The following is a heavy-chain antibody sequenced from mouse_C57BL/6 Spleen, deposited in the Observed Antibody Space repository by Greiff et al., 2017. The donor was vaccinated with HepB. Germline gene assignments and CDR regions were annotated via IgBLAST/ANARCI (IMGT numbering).Heavy chain of an antibody. Sequence: QVQLQQPGAELVMPGASVKLSCKASGYTFTSYWMHWVKQRPGQGLEWIGEIDPSDSYTNYNQKFKGKSTLTVDKSSSTADMQLSSLTSEDSAVYYCAREGDYSNFPFGYWGQGTTLTVSS. CDR2: IDPSDSYT. CDR3: AREGDYSNFPFGY. J-gene: IGHJ2*01. V-gene: IGHV1-69*01. CDR1: GYTFTSYW. D-gene: IGHD2-5*01.